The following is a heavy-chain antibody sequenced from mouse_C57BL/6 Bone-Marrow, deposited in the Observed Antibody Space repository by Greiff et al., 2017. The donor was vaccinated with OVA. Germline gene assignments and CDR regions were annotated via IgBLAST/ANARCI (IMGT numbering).Heavy chain of an antibody. J-gene: IGHJ2*01. CDR1: GYAFTNYL. CDR3: ARDSDYGSSRYFDY. V-gene: IGHV1-54*01. CDR2: INPGSGGT. D-gene: IGHD1-1*01. Sequence: VQLQQSGAELVRPGTSVKVSCKASGYAFTNYLIEWVKQRPGQGLEWIGVINPGSGGTNYNEKFKGKATLTADKSSSTAYMQLSSLTSEDSAVYYCARDSDYGSSRYFDYWGQGTTLTVSS.